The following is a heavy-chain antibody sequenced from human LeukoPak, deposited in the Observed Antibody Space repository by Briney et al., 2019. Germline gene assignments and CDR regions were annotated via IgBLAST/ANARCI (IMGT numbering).Heavy chain of an antibody. V-gene: IGHV4-31*03. Sequence: PPETLSLTCTVSGGSISSGGYCWSWVRQHPGKGLGCIGYIYYSGSTYYNPSLKSRVTISVDTSKNQCSLKLSSVTAAGTAVYYCARADFWSGYRYWGQGTLVTVSS. CDR1: GGSISSGGYC. D-gene: IGHD3-3*01. CDR2: IYYSGST. J-gene: IGHJ4*02. CDR3: ARADFWSGYRY.